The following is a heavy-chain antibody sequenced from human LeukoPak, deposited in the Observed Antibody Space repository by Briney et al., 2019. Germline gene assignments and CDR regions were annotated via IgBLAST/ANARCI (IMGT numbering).Heavy chain of an antibody. CDR3: ARDQTPFY. Sequence: SGGSLRLSCAAPEFNFGSYWMTWVRQAPGKGLEWVATINHDGSEDYYLDSVKGRFTISRDNAKSSMWLQMNSLRDEDTAVYYCARDQTPFYWGQGSLVTVSS. J-gene: IGHJ4*02. CDR1: EFNFGSYW. CDR2: INHDGSED. D-gene: IGHD2-15*01. V-gene: IGHV3-7*01.